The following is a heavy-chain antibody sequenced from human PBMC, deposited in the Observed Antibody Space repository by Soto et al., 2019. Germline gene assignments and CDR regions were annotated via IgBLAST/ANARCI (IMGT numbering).Heavy chain of an antibody. Sequence: EVQLLESGGGLAQPGGSQRLSCTASGFTFSSYAMTWVRQAPGKGLEWVSSISVIGGATYYADSVKGRFTISRDDSKNTLFLQMDSLRAEDTALYYCAKAGRPFYDLWSENRFDPWGQGTLVTVSS. D-gene: IGHD3-3*01. J-gene: IGHJ5*02. CDR1: GFTFSSYA. CDR2: ISVIGGAT. V-gene: IGHV3-23*01. CDR3: AKAGRPFYDLWSENRFDP.